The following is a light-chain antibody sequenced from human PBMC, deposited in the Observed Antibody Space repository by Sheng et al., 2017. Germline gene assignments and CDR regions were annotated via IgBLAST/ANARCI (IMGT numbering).Light chain of an antibody. Sequence: DIQMTQSPSSLSASVGDRVTITCRASQSILKYLNWYQQKPGKAPKVLIYASSILESGVPSRFSGSGSGTDFTLTISSLQPEDFGSYFCQQSRYTPRTFGHGTKVEIK. CDR2: ASS. CDR3: QQSRYTPRT. J-gene: IGKJ1*01. CDR1: QSILKY. V-gene: IGKV1-39*01.